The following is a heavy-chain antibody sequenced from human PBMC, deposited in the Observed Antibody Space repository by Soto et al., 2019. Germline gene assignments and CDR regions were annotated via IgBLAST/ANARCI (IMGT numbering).Heavy chain of an antibody. D-gene: IGHD1-20*01. CDR1: GGSISSYY. CDR3: AREGVYKTYYYYAMDV. J-gene: IGHJ6*02. Sequence: QVQLQESGPGLVKPSETLSLTCSVSGGSISSYYWSWIRQPPGKGLEWIGYIYYSGSTNYNPSLKSRVTISVDTSKNQFSLKLSSVTAADTAVYYCAREGVYKTYYYYAMDVWGQGTTVTVSS. CDR2: IYYSGST. V-gene: IGHV4-59*01.